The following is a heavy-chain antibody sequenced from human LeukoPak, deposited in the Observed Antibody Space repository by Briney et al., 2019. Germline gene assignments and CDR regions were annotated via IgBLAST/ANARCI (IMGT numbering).Heavy chain of an antibody. Sequence: GASVKVSCKASGGTFSSYAISWVRQAPGQGLEWMGGIIPIFGTANYAQKFQGRVTITTDESTGTAYMELSSLRSEDTDVYYCARDKGYCSGGSCYWFDCWGQGTLVTVSS. CDR2: IIPIFGTA. D-gene: IGHD2-15*01. V-gene: IGHV1-69*05. J-gene: IGHJ4*02. CDR1: GGTFSSYA. CDR3: ARDKGYCSGGSCYWFDC.